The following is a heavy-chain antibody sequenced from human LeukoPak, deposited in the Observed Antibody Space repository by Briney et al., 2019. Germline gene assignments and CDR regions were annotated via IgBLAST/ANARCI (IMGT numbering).Heavy chain of an antibody. J-gene: IGHJ4*02. V-gene: IGHV4-30-4*01. CDR1: GGSISSGDYY. CDR3: AREDCGDSTLDY. D-gene: IGHD2-21*01. Sequence: SETLSFTCTVSGGSISSGDYYWSWLRQPPGKGLEWIAYIYYSGSTYYNPSLKSRITISVDTSKNQFSMKLSSVTAADTAVYYCAREDCGDSTLDYWGQGTLVTVSS. CDR2: IYYSGST.